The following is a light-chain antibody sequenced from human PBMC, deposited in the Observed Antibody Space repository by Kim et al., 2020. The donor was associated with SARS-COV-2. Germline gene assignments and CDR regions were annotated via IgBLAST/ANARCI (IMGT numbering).Light chain of an antibody. CDR1: QNINSY. CDR3: QQSSTTPWT. V-gene: IGKV1-39*01. J-gene: IGKJ1*01. CDR2: AAS. Sequence: ASVGDRVTITCRASQNINSYLNWYQQKPGKAPKLLIYAASSLQSGVPSRFSGSGSGTDFTLTISSLQPEDFATYYCQQSSTTPWTFGQGTKVEIK.